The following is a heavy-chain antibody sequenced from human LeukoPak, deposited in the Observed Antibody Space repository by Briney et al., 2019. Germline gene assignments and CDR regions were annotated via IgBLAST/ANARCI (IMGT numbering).Heavy chain of an antibody. V-gene: IGHV4-34*01. CDR1: GGSFGAHY. Sequence: SETLSLTCTVYGGSFGAHYWSWVRQPPGKGLEWIGEISHSGSTNYNPSLKSRVTISVDTSKNQVSLNLKSVTAADTADYYCAREASGSTGYFDSWGQGTLVTVSS. CDR2: ISHSGST. CDR3: AREASGSTGYFDS. J-gene: IGHJ4*02. D-gene: IGHD1-26*01.